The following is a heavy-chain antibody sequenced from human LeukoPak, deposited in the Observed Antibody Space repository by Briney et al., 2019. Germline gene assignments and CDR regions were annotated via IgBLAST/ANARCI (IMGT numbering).Heavy chain of an antibody. J-gene: IGHJ4*02. CDR2: IRYDGSNK. Sequence: PGGSLRLSCAASGFSFGSYGMHWVRQAPGKGLEWVAFIRYDGSNKYYADSVKGRFTISRDNSKNTLYLEMNSLRAEDTAVYYCAKDIGSYYDYWGQGILVTVSS. V-gene: IGHV3-30*02. D-gene: IGHD3-10*01. CDR3: AKDIGSYYDY. CDR1: GFSFGSYG.